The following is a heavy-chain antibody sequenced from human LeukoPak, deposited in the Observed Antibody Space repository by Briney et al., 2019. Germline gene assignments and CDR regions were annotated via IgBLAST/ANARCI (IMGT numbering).Heavy chain of an antibody. CDR3: GAYRTLDDAFDI. D-gene: IGHD3-16*01. CDR1: GGSINSSKS. V-gene: IGHV4/OR15-8*01. CDR2: RYHSGGP. J-gene: IGHJ3*02. Sequence: SETLSLTCAVSGGSINSSKSWRWGRRPPGKGVEGIGDRYHSGGPNYNPSLKGRVPISVDTSKNQFSLELNSVTAADTAVYYCGAYRTLDDAFDIWGQGTLVTVSS.